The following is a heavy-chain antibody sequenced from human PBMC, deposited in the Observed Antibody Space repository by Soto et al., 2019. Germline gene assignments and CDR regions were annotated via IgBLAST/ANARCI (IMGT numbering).Heavy chain of an antibody. CDR3: ARLSVTRFYP. CDR1: GGSISSSSYY. D-gene: IGHD4-4*01. V-gene: IGHV4-39*01. J-gene: IGHJ5*02. CDR2: IYYSGST. Sequence: SETLSLTCTVSGGSISSSSYYWGWIRQPPGKGLEWIGSIYYSGSTYYNPSLKSRVTISVDTSKNQFSLKLSSVTAADTAVYYCARLSVTRFYPWGQGTLVTVSS.